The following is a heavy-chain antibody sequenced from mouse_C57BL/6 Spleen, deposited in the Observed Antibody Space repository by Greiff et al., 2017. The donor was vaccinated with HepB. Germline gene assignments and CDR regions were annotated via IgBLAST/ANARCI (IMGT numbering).Heavy chain of an antibody. CDR3: AREATTGRYYFDY. D-gene: IGHD1-1*01. CDR2: ISDGGSYT. Sequence: VQLKESGGGLVKPGGSLKLSCAASGFTFSSYAMSWVRQTPEKRLEWVATISDGGSYTYYPDNVKGRFTISRDNAKNNLYLQMSHLKSEDTAMYYCAREATTGRYYFDYWGQGTTLTVSS. CDR1: GFTFSSYA. V-gene: IGHV5-4*01. J-gene: IGHJ2*01.